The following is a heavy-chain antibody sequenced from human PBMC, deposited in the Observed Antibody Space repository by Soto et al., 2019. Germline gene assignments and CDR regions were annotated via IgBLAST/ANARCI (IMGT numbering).Heavy chain of an antibody. D-gene: IGHD3-16*01. Sequence: GGSLRLSCEASGFTFSGYAMNWVRQAPGKGLEWVASISGSGTTTYYADSVKGRFTIARDNSKNTLYLQMHSLRAEDTAVYYCGRARGSYSFDYWGQGTLVTVSS. V-gene: IGHV3-23*01. CDR3: GRARGSYSFDY. CDR1: GFTFSGYA. CDR2: ISGSGTTT. J-gene: IGHJ4*02.